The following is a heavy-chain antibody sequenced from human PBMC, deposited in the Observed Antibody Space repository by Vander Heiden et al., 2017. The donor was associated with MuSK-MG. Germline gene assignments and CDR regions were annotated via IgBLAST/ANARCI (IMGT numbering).Heavy chain of an antibody. CDR2: INHSGST. V-gene: IGHV4-34*01. CDR1: GGSFSGYY. J-gene: IGHJ4*02. CDR3: ARGPRERTFGGVIVKPFGY. Sequence: QVQLQQWGAGLLKPSETLSLTCAVYGGSFSGYYWSWIRQPPGKGLEWIGEINHSGSTNYNPSLKSRVTISVDTSKNQFSLKLSSVTAADTAVYYCARGPRERTFGGVIVKPFGYWGQGTLVTVSS. D-gene: IGHD3-16*02.